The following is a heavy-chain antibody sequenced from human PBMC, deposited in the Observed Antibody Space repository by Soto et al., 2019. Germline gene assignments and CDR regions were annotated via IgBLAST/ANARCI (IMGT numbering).Heavy chain of an antibody. CDR3: ARPYCSGGSCYSTNWFDP. J-gene: IGHJ5*02. CDR1: DGSISSSSYY. D-gene: IGHD2-15*01. CDR2: IYYSGST. Sequence: QLQLQESGPGLVKPSETLSLTCTVSDGSISSSSYYWGWIRQPPGKGLEWIGSIYYSGSTYYNPSLKSRVTISVDTSKNQFSLKLSSVTAADTAVYYCARPYCSGGSCYSTNWFDPWGQGTLVTVSS. V-gene: IGHV4-39*01.